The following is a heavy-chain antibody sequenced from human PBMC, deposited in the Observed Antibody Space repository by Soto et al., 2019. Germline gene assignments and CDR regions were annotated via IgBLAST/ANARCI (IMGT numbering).Heavy chain of an antibody. CDR3: ARGFHWEAPFDY. V-gene: IGHV4-38-2*01. CDR2: ISHSGST. CDR1: DYSISTDYS. Sequence: SETLSLTCAVSDYSISTDYSWGCIRQPPGRGLEWIGSISHSGSTYYNPSLKSRVTISVDTSKNQFSLKLSSVTAADTAVYYCARGFHWEAPFDYWGQGTLVTVSS. J-gene: IGHJ4*02. D-gene: IGHD3-9*01.